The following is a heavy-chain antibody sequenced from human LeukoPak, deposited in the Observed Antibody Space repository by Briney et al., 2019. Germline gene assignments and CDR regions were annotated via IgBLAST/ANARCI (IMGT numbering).Heavy chain of an antibody. D-gene: IGHD3-10*01. Sequence: ASVKVSCKASGYTFTTYGISWVRQAPGQGLEWMGWIRGHNTNTNYAQKFQGRVTMTIDTSTSTAYMELSSLSSVTAADTAVYYCARADGRGYGSGSYYNWGQGTLVTVSS. CDR2: IRGHNTNT. CDR1: GYTFTTYG. CDR3: ARADGRGYGSGSYYN. V-gene: IGHV1-18*01. J-gene: IGHJ4*02.